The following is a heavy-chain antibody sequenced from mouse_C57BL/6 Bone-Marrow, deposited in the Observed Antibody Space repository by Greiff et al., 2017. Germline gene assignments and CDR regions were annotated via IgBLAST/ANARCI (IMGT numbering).Heavy chain of an antibody. J-gene: IGHJ4*01. V-gene: IGHV1-72*01. Sequence: QVQLQQPGAELVKPGASVKLSCKASGYTFTSYWMHWVKQRPGRGLEWIGRIDPYSGGTKYNEKFKSKATLTVDKPSSTAYMPLRSLTSEVSAVDYGARWRGYYAMDYWGQGTSLTVSS. CDR1: GYTFTSYW. CDR2: IDPYSGGT. CDR3: ARWRGYYAMDY.